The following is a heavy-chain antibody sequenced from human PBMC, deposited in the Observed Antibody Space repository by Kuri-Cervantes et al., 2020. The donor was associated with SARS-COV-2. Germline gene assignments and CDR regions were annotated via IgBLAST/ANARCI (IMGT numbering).Heavy chain of an antibody. CDR1: GYTFTGYY. V-gene: IGHV1-2*02. J-gene: IGHJ6*02. CDR2: INPNSGGT. D-gene: IGHD1-1*01. CDR3: ARDKLERDGDRRYYYYYGMDV. Sequence: ASVKVSCKASGYTFTGYYMHWVRQAPGQGLGWMGWINPNSGGTNYAQKFQGRVTMTRDTSISTAYMELSRLRSDDTAVYYCARDKLERDGDRRYYYYYGMDVWGQGTTVTVSS.